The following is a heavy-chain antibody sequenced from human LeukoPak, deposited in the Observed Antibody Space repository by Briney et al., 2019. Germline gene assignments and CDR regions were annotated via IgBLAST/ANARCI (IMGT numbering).Heavy chain of an antibody. CDR2: ISWNSGSI. D-gene: IGHD5-18*01. V-gene: IGHV3-9*01. Sequence: PGGSLRLSCAASGFTFDDYAMHWVRHAPGKGLEWVSGISWNSGSIGYADSVKGRFTISRDNAKNSLYLQMNSLRAEDTALYYCAKGEGGRYSYGYFDYWGQGTLVTVSS. J-gene: IGHJ4*02. CDR3: AKGEGGRYSYGYFDY. CDR1: GFTFDDYA.